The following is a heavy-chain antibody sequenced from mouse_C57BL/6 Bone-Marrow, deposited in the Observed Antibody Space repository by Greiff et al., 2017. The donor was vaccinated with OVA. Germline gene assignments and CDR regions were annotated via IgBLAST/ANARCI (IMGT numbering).Heavy chain of an antibody. D-gene: IGHD2-5*01. CDR1: GYAFSSYW. J-gene: IGHJ1*03. CDR2: IYPGDGDT. CDR3: ARGYYSNFYWYFDV. Sequence: QVQLKESGAELVKPGASVKISCKASGYAFSSYWMNWVKQRPGKGLEWIGQIYPGDGDTNYNGKFKGKATLTADKSSSTAYMQLSSLTSEDSAVYFGARGYYSNFYWYFDVWGTGTTVTVSS. V-gene: IGHV1-80*01.